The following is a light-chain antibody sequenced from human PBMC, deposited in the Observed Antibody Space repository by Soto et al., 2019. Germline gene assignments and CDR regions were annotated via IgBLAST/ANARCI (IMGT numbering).Light chain of an antibody. CDR1: QSVRIY. CDR3: QQCTNWPWT. J-gene: IGKJ1*01. V-gene: IGKV3-11*01. CDR2: EAS. Sequence: EIVLTQSPGTLSLSPGERATLSCRASQSVRIYLVWYQQKPGQAPRLLTYEASTRATGIPARFSGGGSGTDFTLTISSLEPDDSAVYYCQQCTNWPWTFGQGTKVDIK.